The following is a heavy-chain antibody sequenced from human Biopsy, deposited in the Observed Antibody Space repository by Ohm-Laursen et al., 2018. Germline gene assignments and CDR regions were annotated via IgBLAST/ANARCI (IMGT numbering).Heavy chain of an antibody. D-gene: IGHD3-10*01. CDR1: GFTFDDYA. J-gene: IGHJ6*02. V-gene: IGHV3-9*01. CDR3: VKGIRRYFYGMDV. Sequence: SLRLSCAAFGFTFDDYAMSWVRQRPGKGLEWVSGITWNSGHIAYADSVKGRFTISRDNAKNVLWLQMNSLRVDDTAMYYCVKGIRRYFYGMDVWGQGTTVTVS. CDR2: ITWNSGHI.